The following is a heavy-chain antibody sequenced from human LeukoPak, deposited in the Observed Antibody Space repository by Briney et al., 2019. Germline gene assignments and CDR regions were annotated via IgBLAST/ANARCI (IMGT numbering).Heavy chain of an antibody. J-gene: IGHJ5*02. Sequence: KPSESLSLTCTVSGGSISSYYWSWIRQPPGKGLEWIGYIYYSGSTNYNPSLKSRVTISVDTSKNQFSLKLSSVTAADTAVYYCARSGLLWFGELTSWSDPWGQGTLVTVSS. CDR1: GGSISSYY. V-gene: IGHV4-59*01. CDR2: IYYSGST. CDR3: ARSGLLWFGELTSWSDP. D-gene: IGHD3-10*01.